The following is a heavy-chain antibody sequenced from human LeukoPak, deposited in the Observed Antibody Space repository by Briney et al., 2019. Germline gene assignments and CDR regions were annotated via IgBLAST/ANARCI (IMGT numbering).Heavy chain of an antibody. D-gene: IGHD6-19*01. J-gene: IGHJ4*02. Sequence: PGGSLRLSCAASGFTFSSYAMSWVRQAPGKGLEWVSSISDSGGNTYYADSGKGRFTISRDNSKNTLYQQMNSLRAEDTAVYYCAKDGVWQSYYFDYWGQGTLVTVSS. CDR3: AKDGVWQSYYFDY. CDR2: ISDSGGNT. CDR1: GFTFSSYA. V-gene: IGHV3-23*01.